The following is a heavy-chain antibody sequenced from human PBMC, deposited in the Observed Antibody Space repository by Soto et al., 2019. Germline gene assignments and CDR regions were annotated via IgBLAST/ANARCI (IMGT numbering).Heavy chain of an antibody. CDR1: GGTFSDFA. D-gene: IGHD3-16*01. V-gene: IGHV1-69*06. J-gene: IGHJ6*02. Sequence: QVQLVQSGAEMRKPGSSLSVSCKASGGTFSDFAFSWVRQAPGQGLEWMGGIIPRFRSPNYAQKFGGRVTISADTSTSTVYLEVSSLRFADTAVYFCARDLIQLRLGKYCFNGMDVWGQGTTITVSS. CDR3: ARDLIQLRLGKYCFNGMDV. CDR2: IIPRFRSP.